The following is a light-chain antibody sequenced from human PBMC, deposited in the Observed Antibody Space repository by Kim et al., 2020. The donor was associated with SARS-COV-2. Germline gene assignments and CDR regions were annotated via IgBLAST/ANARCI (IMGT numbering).Light chain of an antibody. J-gene: IGLJ2*01. V-gene: IGLV3-19*01. CDR2: GKN. CDR1: SLRRYY. CDR3: NSWANNDKLV. Sequence: SSELTQDPSVSVALGQTVRITCQGDSLRRYYATWYQQRPGQAPVLVIYGKNNRPSGIPDRFSGSSTGNTASLTITGAQADDEATYYCNSWANNDKLVFGGGSKLTVL.